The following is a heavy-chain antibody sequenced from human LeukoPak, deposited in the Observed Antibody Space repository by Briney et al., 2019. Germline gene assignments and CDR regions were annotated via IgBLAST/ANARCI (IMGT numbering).Heavy chain of an antibody. CDR1: GFTFSSYW. Sequence: GGSLRLSCAASGFTFSSYWMSWVRQAPGKGLEWVSFIYSDNTHYSDSVKGRFTISRDNSKNTLYLQMNSLRAEDTAVYYCAGRAGAYSHPYDYWGQGTLVTISS. CDR2: IYSDNT. V-gene: IGHV3-53*01. D-gene: IGHD4/OR15-4a*01. CDR3: AGRAGAYSHPYDY. J-gene: IGHJ4*02.